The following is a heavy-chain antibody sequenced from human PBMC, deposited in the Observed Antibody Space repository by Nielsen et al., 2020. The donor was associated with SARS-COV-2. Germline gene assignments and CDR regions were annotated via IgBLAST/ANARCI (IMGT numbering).Heavy chain of an antibody. V-gene: IGHV3-48*01. J-gene: IGHJ6*03. Sequence: EGSLRLSCAASGFTFSNAWMSWVRQAPGKGLEWVSYISSSSSTIYYADSVKGRFTISRDNAKNSLYLQMNSLRAEDTAVYYCARGDSTYMDVWGKGTTVTVSS. D-gene: IGHD1-26*01. CDR3: ARGDSTYMDV. CDR1: GFTFSNAW. CDR2: ISSSSSTI.